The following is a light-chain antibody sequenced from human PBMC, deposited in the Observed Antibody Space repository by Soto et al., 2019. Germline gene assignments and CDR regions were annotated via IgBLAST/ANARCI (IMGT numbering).Light chain of an antibody. J-gene: IGKJ1*01. V-gene: IGKV1-6*01. Sequence: AIQMTQSPSSLSASVGDTVTITCRASQGIRNDLGWYQQKPGKAPNLLIYAASSLQSGVPSRFSGSGSGTDFTLTISSLQPEDFATYYCLQDHNYPRTFGQGTKVDIK. CDR3: LQDHNYPRT. CDR1: QGIRND. CDR2: AAS.